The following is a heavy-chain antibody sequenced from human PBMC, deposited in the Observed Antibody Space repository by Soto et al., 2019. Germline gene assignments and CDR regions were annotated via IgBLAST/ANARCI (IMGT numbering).Heavy chain of an antibody. CDR3: ATDTIAAPVYYFDY. J-gene: IGHJ4*02. CDR1: GDTFATST. V-gene: IGHV1-3*01. D-gene: IGHD6-13*01. CDR2: ISAGNGNT. Sequence: ASVKVSCKASGDTFATSTRRWVRQAPGQRLEWMGWISAGNGNTKYSQKFQGRVTITRDTSASTAYMEMSSLRSEDTAVYYCATDTIAAPVYYFDYWGQRTLVTVSS.